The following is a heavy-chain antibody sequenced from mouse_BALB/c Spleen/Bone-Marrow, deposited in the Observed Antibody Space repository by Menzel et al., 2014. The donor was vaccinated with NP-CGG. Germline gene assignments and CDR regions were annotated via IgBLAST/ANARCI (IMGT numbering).Heavy chain of an antibody. Sequence: QVQLKESGPGLVAPSQSLSITCTVSGFSLTSYGVHWVRQPPGKVLEWLGVIWAGGSTNYNSALMSRLSISKDNPKSQVFLEMNSLQTDDTAMYYCARGSYYEGAIDYWGQGTSVTVSS. V-gene: IGHV2-9*02. J-gene: IGHJ4*01. CDR1: GFSLTSYG. CDR3: ARGSYYEGAIDY. D-gene: IGHD1-1*01. CDR2: IWAGGST.